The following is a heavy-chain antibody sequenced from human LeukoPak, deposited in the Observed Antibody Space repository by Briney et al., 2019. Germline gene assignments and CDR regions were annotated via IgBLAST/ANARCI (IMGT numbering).Heavy chain of an antibody. CDR3: AREAWGSSWSFDY. J-gene: IGHJ4*02. CDR1: GFTFCSYA. Sequence: GGSLSPSWAASGFTFCSYAMHWVRQAPGKGLEWVAVISYDGSNKYYADSVKGRFTISRDNSKNTLYLQMNSLRAEDTAVYYCAREAWGSSWSFDYWGQGTLVTVSS. V-gene: IGHV3-30-3*01. CDR2: ISYDGSNK. D-gene: IGHD2-2*01.